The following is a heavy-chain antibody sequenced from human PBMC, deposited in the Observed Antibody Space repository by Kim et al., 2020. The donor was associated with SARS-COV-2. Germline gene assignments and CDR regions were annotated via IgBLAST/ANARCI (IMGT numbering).Heavy chain of an antibody. Sequence: SETLSLTCTVSGYSISSGYYWGWIRQPPGKGLEWIGSIYHSGSTYYNPSLKSRVTISVDTSKNQFSLKLSSVTAADTAVYYCARGSQVRGVIYWFDPWGQGTLVTVSS. CDR2: IYHSGST. CDR1: GYSISSGYY. CDR3: ARGSQVRGVIYWFDP. J-gene: IGHJ5*02. V-gene: IGHV4-38-2*02. D-gene: IGHD3-10*01.